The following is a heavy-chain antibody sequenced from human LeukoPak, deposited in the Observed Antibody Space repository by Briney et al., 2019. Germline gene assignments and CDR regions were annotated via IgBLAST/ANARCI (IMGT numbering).Heavy chain of an antibody. Sequence: ASVKVSCKASGYTFTGYYMHWVRQAPGQGLEWMGWINPNSGGTYYAQKFQGRVTMTRDTSISTAYMELSRLRSDDTAVYYCARDLGLTTVTAETLYYYYMDVWGKGTTVTVSS. V-gene: IGHV1-2*02. D-gene: IGHD4-17*01. CDR3: ARDLGLTTVTAETLYYYYMDV. J-gene: IGHJ6*03. CDR2: INPNSGGT. CDR1: GYTFTGYY.